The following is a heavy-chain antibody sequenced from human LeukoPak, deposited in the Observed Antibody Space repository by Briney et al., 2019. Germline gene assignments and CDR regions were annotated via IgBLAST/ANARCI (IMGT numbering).Heavy chain of an antibody. CDR3: ARDYGSGSYYRSPPLDY. CDR1: GFTFSDYY. D-gene: IGHD3-10*01. V-gene: IGHV3-11*04. CDR2: ISSSGSTI. J-gene: IGHJ4*02. Sequence: GSLRLSCAASGFTFSDYYMSWIRQAPGKGLEWVSYISSSGSTIYYADSVKGRFTISRDNAKNSLYLQMNSLRAEDTAVYYCARDYGSGSYYRSPPLDYWGQGTLVTVSS.